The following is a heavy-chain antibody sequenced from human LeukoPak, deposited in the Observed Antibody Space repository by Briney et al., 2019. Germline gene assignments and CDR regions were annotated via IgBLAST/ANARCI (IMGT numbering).Heavy chain of an antibody. CDR2: IYSGGST. CDR1: GFTVSSNY. Sequence: GGSLRLSCAASGFTVSSNYMSWVRQAPGKGLEWVSVIYSGGSTYYADSVKGRFTISRDNSKNTLYLQMNSLRAEDTALYHCAKDPNGDYIGAFDMWGQGTMVTVSS. J-gene: IGHJ3*02. D-gene: IGHD4-17*01. CDR3: AKDPNGDYIGAFDM. V-gene: IGHV3-53*01.